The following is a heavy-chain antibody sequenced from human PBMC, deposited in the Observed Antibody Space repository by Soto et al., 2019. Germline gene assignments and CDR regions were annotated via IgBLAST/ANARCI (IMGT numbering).Heavy chain of an antibody. CDR1: GYTFTSYG. D-gene: IGHD6-13*01. CDR2: ISAYNGNT. Sequence: GASLKVSCKASGYTFTSYGISWVRQAPGQGLEWMGWISAYNGNTNYAQKLQGRVTMTTDTSTSTAYMELRSLRSDDTAVYYCARETIAADYYYYYGMDVWGQGTTVTVSS. V-gene: IGHV1-18*01. CDR3: ARETIAADYYYYYGMDV. J-gene: IGHJ6*02.